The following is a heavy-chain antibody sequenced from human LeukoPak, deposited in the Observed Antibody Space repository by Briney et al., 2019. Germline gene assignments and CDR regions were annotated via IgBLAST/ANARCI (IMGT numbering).Heavy chain of an antibody. CDR2: IFSGGSR. CDR1: GFTVSNNH. Sequence: GSLRPSCAASGFTVSNNHMIWVRQAPGKGLEWVSVIFSGGSRYYDDSVKGRFTISRDNSKNMVYLQMNSLRVEDTAVYYCAREPRRLGDLLTIWGQGTMVTVSS. V-gene: IGHV3-66*01. CDR3: AREPRRLGDLLTI. J-gene: IGHJ3*02. D-gene: IGHD3-16*01.